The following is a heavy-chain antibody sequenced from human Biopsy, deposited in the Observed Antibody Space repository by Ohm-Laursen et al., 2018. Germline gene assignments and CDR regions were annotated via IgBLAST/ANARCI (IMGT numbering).Heavy chain of an antibody. D-gene: IGHD2-15*01. CDR2: IDPDSGRT. J-gene: IGHJ4*02. CDR3: ARDPYCSGGNCYSPLDH. Sequence: ASVKVSCKASGYTFSLYHIHWVRQAPGQGLEWMGWIDPDSGRTSFGQNFQVRVTMASDTSTGTAYLELTRLRSDDTAVYYCARDPYCSGGNCYSPLDHWGQGTLVTVSA. CDR1: GYTFSLYH. V-gene: IGHV1-2*02.